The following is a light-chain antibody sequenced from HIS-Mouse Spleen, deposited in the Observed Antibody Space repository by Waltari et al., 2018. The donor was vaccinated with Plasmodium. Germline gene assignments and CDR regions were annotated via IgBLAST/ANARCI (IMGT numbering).Light chain of an antibody. CDR3: QQYNSYPYT. CDR1: QSISSW. V-gene: IGKV1-5*03. CDR2: KAS. Sequence: VGDRVTITCRASQSISSWLAWYQQKPGKAPKLLIYKASSLESGVPSRFSGSGSGTEFTLTISSLQPDDFATYYCQQYNSYPYTFGQGTKLEIK. J-gene: IGKJ2*01.